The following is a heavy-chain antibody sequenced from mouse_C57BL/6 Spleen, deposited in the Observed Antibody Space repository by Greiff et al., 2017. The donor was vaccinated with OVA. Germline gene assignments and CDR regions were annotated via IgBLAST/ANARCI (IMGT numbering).Heavy chain of an antibody. CDR2: ISDGGSYT. Sequence: EVKLVESGGGLVKPGGSLKLSCAASGFTFSSYAMSWVRQTPEKRLEWVATISDGGSYTYYPDSVKGRFTISRDNAKNNLYLQMSHLKSEDTAMYYCARCYGSSYNYFDYWGQGTTLTVSS. CDR3: ARCYGSSYNYFDY. J-gene: IGHJ2*01. D-gene: IGHD1-1*01. CDR1: GFTFSSYA. V-gene: IGHV5-4*03.